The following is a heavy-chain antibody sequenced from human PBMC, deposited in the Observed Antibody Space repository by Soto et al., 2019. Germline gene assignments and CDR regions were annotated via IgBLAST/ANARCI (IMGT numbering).Heavy chain of an antibody. CDR1: VFAVSSDR. Sequence: GGSLRLSCAASVFAVSSDRMNWVREARGVGLEWVSSISSSSSYIYYADSVKGRFTISRDNAKNSLYLQMNSLRAEDTAVYYCARDRYYGDYTNDWFDPWGQGTLVTVSS. J-gene: IGHJ5*02. CDR3: ARDRYYGDYTNDWFDP. V-gene: IGHV3-21*01. D-gene: IGHD4-17*01. CDR2: ISSSSSYI.